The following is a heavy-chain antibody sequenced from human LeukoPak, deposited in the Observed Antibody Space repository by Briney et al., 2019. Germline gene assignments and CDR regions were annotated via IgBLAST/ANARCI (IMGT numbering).Heavy chain of an antibody. CDR1: GYSISSGYY. D-gene: IGHD6-13*01. Sequence: SETLSLTCTVSGYSISSGYYWGWIRQPPGKGLEWIGSIYHSGSTYYNPSLKSRVTISVDTSKNQFSLKLSSVAAADTAVYYCARDSSSWNNFDYWGQGTLVTVSS. CDR3: ARDSSSWNNFDY. CDR2: IYHSGST. V-gene: IGHV4-38-2*02. J-gene: IGHJ4*02.